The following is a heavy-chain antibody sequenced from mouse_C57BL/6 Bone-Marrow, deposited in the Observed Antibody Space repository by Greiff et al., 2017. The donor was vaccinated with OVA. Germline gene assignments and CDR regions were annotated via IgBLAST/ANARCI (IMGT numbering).Heavy chain of an antibody. V-gene: IGHV14-4*01. J-gene: IGHJ2*01. CDR3: TSYGNFDD. Sequence: VQLQQSGAELVRPGASVKLSCTASGFNIKDDYMHWVKQRPEQGLEWIGWIDPANGDTEYASKFQGKATITADTSSNTAYLQLSSLTSVDTAVYYCTSYGNFDDWGQGTTLTVSS. D-gene: IGHD2-1*01. CDR2: IDPANGDT. CDR1: GFNIKDDY.